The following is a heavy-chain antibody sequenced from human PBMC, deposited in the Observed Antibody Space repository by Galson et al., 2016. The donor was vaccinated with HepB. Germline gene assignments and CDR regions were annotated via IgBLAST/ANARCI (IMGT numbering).Heavy chain of an antibody. V-gene: IGHV4-39*01. D-gene: IGHD6-19*01. J-gene: IGHJ4*02. CDR1: GGSISSSSYY. Sequence: TLSLTCTVSGGSISSSSYYWGWIRQPPGKGLEWIGSIYYSGNTFYNPSLKRRVTISVDTSRKQFSLKLSSVTAADTAVYYCARGSLYSSGWYISVYFDYWGQGTLVTVSS. CDR2: IYYSGNT. CDR3: ARGSLYSSGWYISVYFDY.